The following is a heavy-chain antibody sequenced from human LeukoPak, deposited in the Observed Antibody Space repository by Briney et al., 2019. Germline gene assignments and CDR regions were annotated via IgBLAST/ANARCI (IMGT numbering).Heavy chain of an antibody. Sequence: SETLSLTCAVYNGSFSGDHWSWIRQSPERGLEWIGEVNHGGDTNYNPSLRSRVAISLDTSKNHFSLKLRSVTAADTAVYNCARAAWNGGGGFDPWGQGTLVTVSS. CDR1: NGSFSGDH. CDR2: VNHGGDT. D-gene: IGHD3-16*01. CDR3: ARAAWNGGGGFDP. J-gene: IGHJ5*02. V-gene: IGHV4-34*01.